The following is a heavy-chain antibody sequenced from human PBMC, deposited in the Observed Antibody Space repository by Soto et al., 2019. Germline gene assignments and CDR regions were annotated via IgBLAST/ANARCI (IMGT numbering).Heavy chain of an antibody. CDR3: ARGSSIAGLYYGMDV. CDR2: NYYRGIT. J-gene: IGHJ6*02. D-gene: IGHD6-6*01. V-gene: IGHV4-31*03. Sequence: QVQLQESGPGLVKPSQTLSLTCTVSGGSISSGGYYWTWIRQHPGKGLEWIGYNYYRGITYYNPSLKSRVTISLDTSKNPFSLKLSSVTAADTAVYYCARGSSIAGLYYGMDVLGQGTTVTVSS. CDR1: GGSISSGGYY.